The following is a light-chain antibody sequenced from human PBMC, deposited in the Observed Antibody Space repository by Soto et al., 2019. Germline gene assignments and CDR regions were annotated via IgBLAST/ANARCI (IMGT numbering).Light chain of an antibody. CDR2: EDS. Sequence: QSALTQPASVSGSPGQSITISCTGISSDVGSYKFVSWYQQHPGKAPKVMIYEDSKRPSGVSNRFSGSKSGNTASLTISGLQAEDEADYYCCSYADITTVVFGGGTQLTVL. V-gene: IGLV2-23*01. J-gene: IGLJ2*01. CDR3: CSYADITTVV. CDR1: SSDVGSYKF.